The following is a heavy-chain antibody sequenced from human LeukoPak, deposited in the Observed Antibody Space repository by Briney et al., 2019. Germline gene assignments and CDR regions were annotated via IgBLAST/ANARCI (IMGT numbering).Heavy chain of an antibody. Sequence: SETLSLTCTVSGVSISSYYWSWIRQPPAKGLEWIGYIYYSGSTNHNQSLKRRVTISVGASKNLFSLKLSSVTAVDTAVYVCARLANPYYYDSSGYPAFDIWGQGTMVTVSS. CDR1: GVSISSYY. V-gene: IGHV4-59*01. D-gene: IGHD3-22*01. J-gene: IGHJ3*02. CDR2: IYYSGST. CDR3: ARLANPYYYDSSGYPAFDI.